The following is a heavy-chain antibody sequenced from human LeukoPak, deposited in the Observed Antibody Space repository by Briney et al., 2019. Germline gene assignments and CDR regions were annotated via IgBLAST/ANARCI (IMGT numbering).Heavy chain of an antibody. J-gene: IGHJ4*02. CDR2: INPSGGST. D-gene: IGHD3-22*01. V-gene: IGHV1-46*01. Sequence: ASVKVSCKASGYTFTSYYMHWVRQAPGQGLERMGIINPSGGSTSYAQKFQGRVTMTRDTSTSTVYMELSSLRSEDTAVYYCARTTYYYDSSGYYPYYFDYWGQGTLVTVSS. CDR3: ARTTYYYDSSGYYPYYFDY. CDR1: GYTFTSYY.